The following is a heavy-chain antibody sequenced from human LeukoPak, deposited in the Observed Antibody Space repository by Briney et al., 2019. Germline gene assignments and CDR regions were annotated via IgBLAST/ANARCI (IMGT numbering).Heavy chain of an antibody. CDR2: ISSSGDT. Sequence: GGSLRLSCVASGFTFSSYSMNWVRQAPGKGLEWVSAISSSGDTYYAGSVKGRFTISRDNSKNTLYLQMNSLRAEDTAVYYCAKDAVGATAYYFDYWGQGTLVTVSS. V-gene: IGHV3-23*01. J-gene: IGHJ4*02. CDR1: GFTFSSYS. D-gene: IGHD1-26*01. CDR3: AKDAVGATAYYFDY.